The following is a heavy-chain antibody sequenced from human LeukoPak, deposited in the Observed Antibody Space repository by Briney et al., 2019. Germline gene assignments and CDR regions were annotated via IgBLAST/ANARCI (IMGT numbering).Heavy chain of an antibody. CDR3: ASSGQCTNGLCRDVGYMDV. V-gene: IGHV4-34*01. J-gene: IGHJ6*03. Sequence: PSETLSLTCAVYGGSFSGYYWSWIRQPPGKGLEWIGEINHSGSTNYNPSLKSRVTISVDTSKNQLSLKLNSVTAADTAVYYCASSGQCTNGLCRDVGYMDVWGKGTTVTVSS. CDR2: INHSGST. CDR1: GGSFSGYY. D-gene: IGHD2-8*01.